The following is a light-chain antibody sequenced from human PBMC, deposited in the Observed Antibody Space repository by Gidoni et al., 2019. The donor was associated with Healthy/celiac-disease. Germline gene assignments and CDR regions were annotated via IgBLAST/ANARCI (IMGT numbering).Light chain of an antibody. CDR1: ALPKQY. J-gene: IGLJ2*01. Sequence: YELTQPPPESVPPGQTARITCSGDALPKQYAYWYQQKPGQAPVLVIYKDSERPSGIPERFSGTSSGTTVTLTISGVQAEDEADYYCQSADSSGVVFGGGTKLTVL. CDR3: QSADSSGVV. V-gene: IGLV3-25*02. CDR2: KDS.